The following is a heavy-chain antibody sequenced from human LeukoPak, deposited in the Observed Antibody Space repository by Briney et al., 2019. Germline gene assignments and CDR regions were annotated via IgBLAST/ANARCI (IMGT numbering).Heavy chain of an antibody. CDR1: GFTASSNY. V-gene: IGHV3-23*01. J-gene: IGHJ4*02. CDR2: ISGSGGST. CDR3: AKDLSPAYDSSGYYSPTFDY. D-gene: IGHD3-22*01. Sequence: GGSLRLSCAASGFTASSNYMSWVRQAPGKGLEWVSAISGSGGSTYYADSVKGRFTISRDNSKNTLYLQMNSLRAEDTAVYYCAKDLSPAYDSSGYYSPTFDYWGQGTLVTVSS.